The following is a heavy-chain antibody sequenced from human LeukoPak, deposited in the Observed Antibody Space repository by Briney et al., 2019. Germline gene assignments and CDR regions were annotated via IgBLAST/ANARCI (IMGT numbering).Heavy chain of an antibody. V-gene: IGHV3-23*01. CDR3: AKLLKGAYLWFGELYGYFDY. J-gene: IGHJ4*02. CDR1: GFNFSSHA. Sequence: QPGGSLRVSCAASGFNFSSHAMSLVRQAPGKGLELVSAIIGSGGSTYYADSVTGRSTISRDNSKNTLYLQMNSLRAEDTAVYYCAKLLKGAYLWFGELYGYFDYWGQGTLVTVSS. D-gene: IGHD3-10*01. CDR2: IIGSGGST.